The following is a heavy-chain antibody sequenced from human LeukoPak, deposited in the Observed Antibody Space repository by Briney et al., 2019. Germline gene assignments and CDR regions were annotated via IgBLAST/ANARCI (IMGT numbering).Heavy chain of an antibody. J-gene: IGHJ4*02. D-gene: IGHD6-19*01. V-gene: IGHV4-39*07. Sequence: SETLSLTCTVSGGSISSGSYYWGWIRQPPGKGLEWIGSIYYSGSTSYNPSLKSRVTMSVDTSKNQFSLKLTSVTAADTAVYYCARDRPVAGTIDYWGQGTLVTVSS. CDR2: IYYSGST. CDR1: GGSISSGSYY. CDR3: ARDRPVAGTIDY.